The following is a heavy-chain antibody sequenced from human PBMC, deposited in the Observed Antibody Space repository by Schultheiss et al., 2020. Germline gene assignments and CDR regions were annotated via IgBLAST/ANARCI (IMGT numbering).Heavy chain of an antibody. CDR3: ARGTIAVAGNK. J-gene: IGHJ4*02. CDR1: GGSFSGYY. Sequence: SETLSLTCAVYGGSFSGYYWGWIRQPPGKGLEWIGYIYYSGSTNYNPSLKSRVTISVDTSKNQFSLKLSSVTAADTAVYYWARGTIAVAGNKWGQGTLVTVSS. CDR2: IYYSGST. D-gene: IGHD6-19*01. V-gene: IGHV4-59*01.